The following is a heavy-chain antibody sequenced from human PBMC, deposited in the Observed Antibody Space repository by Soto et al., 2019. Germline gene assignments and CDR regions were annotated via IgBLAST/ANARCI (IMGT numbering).Heavy chain of an antibody. Sequence: GASVKVSCKASGGTFNNYIITWVRQAPGQGLEWMGGIMPIFRTPDYAQKFQGRVTITADESTSTAYMELSGLRSDDTAVYYCARDKDRPQLGGNYYYILDVWGQGTTVTVSS. CDR1: GGTFNNYI. CDR2: IMPIFRTP. V-gene: IGHV1-69*13. J-gene: IGHJ6*02. D-gene: IGHD3-3*02. CDR3: ARDKDRPQLGGNYYYILDV.